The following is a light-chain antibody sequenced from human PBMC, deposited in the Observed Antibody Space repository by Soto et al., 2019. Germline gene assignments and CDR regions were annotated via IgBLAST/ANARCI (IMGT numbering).Light chain of an antibody. Sequence: EFVLTQSPGTLSLSPVEIATLSCRASQTVSSYLAWCQQKPGQAPRLLIYGASNRATGIPDRFSGSGSGTDFALTISRLEPEDFAVYYCQHYGNSRTFGQGTKVDIK. CDR3: QHYGNSRT. CDR1: QTVSSY. J-gene: IGKJ1*01. V-gene: IGKV3-20*01. CDR2: GAS.